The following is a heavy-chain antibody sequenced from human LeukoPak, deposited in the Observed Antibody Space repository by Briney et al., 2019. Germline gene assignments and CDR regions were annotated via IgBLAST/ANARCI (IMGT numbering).Heavy chain of an antibody. CDR3: AKRAEILGVVDDAFDI. J-gene: IGHJ3*02. CDR2: ISGSGGST. D-gene: IGHD3-3*01. CDR1: GFTFSSYA. V-gene: IGHV3-23*01. Sequence: GGSLRLSCAASGFTFSSYAMSWVRQAPGKGLEWVSAISGSGGSTYYADSVKGRFTISRDNSKNTLYLQMNSLRAEDTAVCYCAKRAEILGVVDDAFDIWGQGTMVTVSS.